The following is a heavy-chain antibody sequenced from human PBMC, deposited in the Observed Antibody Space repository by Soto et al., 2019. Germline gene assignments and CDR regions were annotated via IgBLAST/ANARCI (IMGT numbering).Heavy chain of an antibody. V-gene: IGHV1-69*06. CDR2: IIPVFGTP. D-gene: IGHD3-16*01. CDR3: ARPADYVSGFSQ. CDR1: GGTFTTST. Sequence: QVQIVQSGAEVKKPGSSVKVSCQTSGGTFTTSTISWVRQAPGQGLEWMGGIIPVFGTPSYAQKFQGRVTMIADKSSSTAYMELRNLRSEDTAMYYCARPADYVSGFSQWGQGTLVTVSS. J-gene: IGHJ4*02.